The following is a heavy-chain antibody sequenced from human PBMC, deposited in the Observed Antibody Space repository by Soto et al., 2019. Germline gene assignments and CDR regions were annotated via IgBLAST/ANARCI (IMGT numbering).Heavy chain of an antibody. Sequence: QVQVVESGGGVVQPGRSLRLSCAASGFTFSSYAMHWVRQAPGKGLEWVAGISYDGSTIYYVDSVKGRFTVSRDNSKNTLYLHMNSLRSEDTAVYSCAKGPWHLAHGHYFDYWGQGTLVIVSS. CDR3: AKGPWHLAHGHYFDY. D-gene: IGHD5-12*01. CDR2: ISYDGSTI. CDR1: GFTFSSYA. J-gene: IGHJ4*02. V-gene: IGHV3-30*18.